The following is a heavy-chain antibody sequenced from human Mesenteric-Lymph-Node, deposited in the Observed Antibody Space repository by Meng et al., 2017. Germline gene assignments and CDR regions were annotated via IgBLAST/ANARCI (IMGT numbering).Heavy chain of an antibody. J-gene: IGHJ4*02. D-gene: IGHD3-10*01. CDR2: IVVGSGNT. V-gene: IGHV1-58*01. CDR1: GFTFTSSA. Sequence: SVKVSCKASGFTFTSSAVQWVRQARGQRLEWIGWIVVGSGNTNYAQKFQERVTITRDMSTSTAYMELSSLRSEDTAVYYCAALLWFGEITKIYFDYCGQATL. CDR3: AALLWFGEITKIYFDY.